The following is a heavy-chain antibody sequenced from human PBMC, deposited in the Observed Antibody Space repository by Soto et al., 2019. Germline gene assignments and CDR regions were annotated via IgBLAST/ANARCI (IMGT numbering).Heavy chain of an antibody. J-gene: IGHJ4*02. Sequence: QLQLQESGPGLVKPSETLSLTCSVSDDSINSDNYYWGWIRQPPGKGLEWIGSIDYRGNAYYNPSLQSRVTISLDKSKSQFSLKLNSVTAADSAVYFCARLEGLATISYYFDFWGPGALVTVSS. CDR2: IDYRGNA. D-gene: IGHD3-9*01. CDR3: ARLEGLATISYYFDF. CDR1: DDSINSDNYY. V-gene: IGHV4-39*01.